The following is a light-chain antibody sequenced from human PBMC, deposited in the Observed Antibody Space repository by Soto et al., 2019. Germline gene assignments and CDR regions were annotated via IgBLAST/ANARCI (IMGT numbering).Light chain of an antibody. CDR3: QQYGGSPIT. Sequence: EIVMTQSPAALSVSPRERATLSCRASQSVSSYLAWYQQKPGQAPRLLIYGASSRATGIPDRFSGSGSATDFTLTISRLEPEDFAVFYCQQYGGSPITFGQGTRLEI. CDR1: QSVSSY. V-gene: IGKV3-20*01. CDR2: GAS. J-gene: IGKJ5*01.